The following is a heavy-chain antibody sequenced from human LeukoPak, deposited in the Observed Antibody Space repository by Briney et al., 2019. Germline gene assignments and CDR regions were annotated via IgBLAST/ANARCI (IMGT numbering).Heavy chain of an antibody. CDR3: ARVFDSSGPIFDY. J-gene: IGHJ4*02. CDR2: IYYSGST. D-gene: IGHD3-22*01. Sequence: SGTLSLTCTVSGGSISSYYWSWIRQPPGKGLEWIGYIYYSGSTNYNPSLKSRVTISVDTSKNQFSLKLSSVTAADTAVYYCARVFDSSGPIFDYWGQGTLVTVSS. V-gene: IGHV4-59*01. CDR1: GGSISSYY.